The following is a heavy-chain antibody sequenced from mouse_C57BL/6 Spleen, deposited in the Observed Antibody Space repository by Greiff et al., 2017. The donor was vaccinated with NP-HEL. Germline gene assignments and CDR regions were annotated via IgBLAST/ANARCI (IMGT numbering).Heavy chain of an antibody. Sequence: QVQLKQPGAELVKPGASVKLSCKASGYTFTSYWMHWVKQRPGRGLEWIGRIDPNSGGTKYNEKFKSKATLTVDKPSSTAYMQLRSLTSEDSAVYYCAVHRDWYFDVWGTGTTVTVSS. V-gene: IGHV1-72*01. J-gene: IGHJ1*03. CDR1: GYTFTSYW. CDR2: IDPNSGGT. CDR3: AVHRDWYFDV.